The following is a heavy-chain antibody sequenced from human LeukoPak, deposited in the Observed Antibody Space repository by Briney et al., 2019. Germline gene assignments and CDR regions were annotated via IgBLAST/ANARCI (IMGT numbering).Heavy chain of an antibody. J-gene: IGHJ6*03. CDR3: ARESLAVAGSYYYMDV. Sequence: GGSLRLSCAASGFTFSSYWMSWVRQAPGKGLEWVSVIYSGGSTYYADSVKGRFTISRDNSKNTLYLEMNSLRAEDTAVYYCARESLAVAGSYYYMDVWGKGTTVTISS. CDR2: IYSGGST. D-gene: IGHD6-19*01. V-gene: IGHV3-53*01. CDR1: GFTFSSYW.